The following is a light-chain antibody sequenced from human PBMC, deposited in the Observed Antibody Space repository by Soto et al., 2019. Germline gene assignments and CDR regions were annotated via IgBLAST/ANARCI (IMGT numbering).Light chain of an antibody. CDR3: QQYGTSEII. CDR1: QSVSSN. Sequence: VMRQAPATLCLSPGERATLSCRARQSVSSNLAWYQQKPCQSPRLLXXDASSRASGIPDRFSGSGSGTDFTLTISRLETEDFAVFYCQQYGTSEIIFGQGTRLEIK. J-gene: IGKJ5*01. V-gene: IGKV3-20*01. CDR2: DAS.